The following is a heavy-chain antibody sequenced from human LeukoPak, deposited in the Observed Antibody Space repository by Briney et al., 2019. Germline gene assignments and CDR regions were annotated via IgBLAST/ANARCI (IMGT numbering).Heavy chain of an antibody. Sequence: QAGGSLRLSCAAAGFTFSSYEMNWVRQAPGKGLEWVSYISSSGSTIYYAESVKGRFTISRDNAKNSLYLQMNSLRAEDTAVYYCAELGITMIGSVWGKGTTVTISS. J-gene: IGHJ6*04. D-gene: IGHD3-10*02. CDR3: AELGITMIGSV. CDR1: GFTFSSYE. V-gene: IGHV3-48*03. CDR2: ISSSGSTI.